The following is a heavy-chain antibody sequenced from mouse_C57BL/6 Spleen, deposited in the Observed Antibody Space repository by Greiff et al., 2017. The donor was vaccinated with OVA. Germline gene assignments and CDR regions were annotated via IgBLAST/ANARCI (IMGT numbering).Heavy chain of an antibody. CDR3: ARGGGAFAY. CDR2: IDPSDSYT. J-gene: IGHJ3*01. V-gene: IGHV1-69*01. CDR1: GYTFTSYW. Sequence: QVQLQQPGAELVMPGASVKLSCKASGYTFTSYWMHWVKQRPGQGLEWIGEIDPSDSYTNYNQKFKGKSTLTVDKSSSTAYMQLSSLTSEDSAVYYWARGGGAFAYWGQGTLVTVSA.